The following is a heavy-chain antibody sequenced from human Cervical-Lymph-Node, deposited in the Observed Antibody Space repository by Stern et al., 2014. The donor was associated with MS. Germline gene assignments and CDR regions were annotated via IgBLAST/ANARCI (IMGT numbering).Heavy chain of an antibody. CDR2: ISWRSGSI. J-gene: IGHJ4*02. V-gene: IGHV3-9*01. Sequence: EVQLVESGGGLVQPGRSLRLSCAASGFTFDDYAMHWVRHAPGKGLEWVSGISWRSGSIAYADSAKGRFTISRDNAKNSLYLQMNSLRAEDTALYYCAKEMGPAGGTGGFDYWGQGTLVTVSS. CDR3: AKEMGPAGGTGGFDY. D-gene: IGHD6-13*01. CDR1: GFTFDDYA.